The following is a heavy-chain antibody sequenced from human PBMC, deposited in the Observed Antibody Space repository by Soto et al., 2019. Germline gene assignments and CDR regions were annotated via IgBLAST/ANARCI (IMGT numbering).Heavy chain of an antibody. J-gene: IGHJ6*03. V-gene: IGHV4-39*01. CDR2: IYYSGST. CDR3: ARHGTIFGVVPYYYYYMDV. CDR1: GGSISSSSYY. D-gene: IGHD3-3*01. Sequence: SEILSLTCTVSGGSISSSSYYWGWIRQPPGKGLEWIGSIYYSGSTYYNPSLKSRVTISVDTSKNQFSLKLSSVTAADTAVYYCARHGTIFGVVPYYYYYMDVWGKGTTVTVSS.